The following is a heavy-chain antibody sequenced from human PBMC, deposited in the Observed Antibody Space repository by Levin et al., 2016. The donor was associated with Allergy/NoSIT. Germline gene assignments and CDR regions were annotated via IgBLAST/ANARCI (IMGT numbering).Heavy chain of an antibody. CDR3: ARDSKDYDAVDY. CDR1: GYTFTGYY. Sequence: ASVKVSCKASGYTFTGYYMHWVRQAPGQGLEWMGWINPNSGGTNYAQKFQGRVTMTRDTSISTAYMELSRLRSDDTAVYYCARDSKDYDAVDYWGQGTLVTVSS. J-gene: IGHJ4*02. CDR2: INPNSGGT. V-gene: IGHV1-2*02. D-gene: IGHD4/OR15-4a*01.